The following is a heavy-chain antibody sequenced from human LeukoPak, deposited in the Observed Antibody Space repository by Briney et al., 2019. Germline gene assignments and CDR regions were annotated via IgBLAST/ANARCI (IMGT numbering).Heavy chain of an antibody. CDR3: AKGSSTVTRYYFDY. Sequence: PGGSLRLSCAASGFTFSSYSMNWVRQAPGKGLEWVSAISGSGGSTYYADSVKGRFTISRDNSKNTLYLQMNSLRAEDTAVYYCAKGSSTVTRYYFDYWGQGTLVTVSS. V-gene: IGHV3-23*01. D-gene: IGHD4-11*01. CDR2: ISGSGGST. CDR1: GFTFSSYS. J-gene: IGHJ4*02.